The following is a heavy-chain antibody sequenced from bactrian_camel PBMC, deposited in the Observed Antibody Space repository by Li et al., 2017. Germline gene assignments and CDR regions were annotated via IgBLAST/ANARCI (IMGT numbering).Heavy chain of an antibody. CDR2: AGDDDVT. Sequence: HVQLVESGGGSVQAGGSLRLSCVASGDTRSSYCMAWFRQAPGKEREGVAAAGDDDVTSYTDSVKGRFTISKDNDKNTLFLQMTSLKPEDTARYYCAAGPRCTEQYADRRYWGQGTQVTVS. D-gene: IGHD1*01. V-gene: IGHV3S26*01. CDR1: GDTRSSYC. CDR3: AAGPRCTEQYADRRY. J-gene: IGHJ4*01.